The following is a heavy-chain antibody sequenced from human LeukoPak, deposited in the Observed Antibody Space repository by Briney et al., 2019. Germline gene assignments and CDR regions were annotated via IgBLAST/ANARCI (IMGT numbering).Heavy chain of an antibody. J-gene: IGHJ4*02. V-gene: IGHV3-48*01. CDR2: ISSSSSTI. CDR1: GFTFGDYA. Sequence: GGPLRLSCTASGFTFGDYAISWVRQAPGKGLEWVSYISSSSSTIYYADSVKGRFTISRDNAKNSLYLQMNSLRAEDTAVYYCARDSGGPGGYWGQGTLVTVSS. CDR3: ARDSGGPGGY. D-gene: IGHD2-15*01.